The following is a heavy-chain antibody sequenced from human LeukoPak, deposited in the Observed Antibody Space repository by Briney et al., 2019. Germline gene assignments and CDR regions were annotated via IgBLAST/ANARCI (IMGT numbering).Heavy chain of an antibody. D-gene: IGHD6-13*01. CDR3: ARGLVVATAGTRDAFDI. CDR2: IYSGGTT. Sequence: GGSLRLSCAASGFTVSSNYMSWVRQAPGKGLEWVSVIYSGGTTYYADSVKGRFTISRDNSKNTLHLQMNSLRAEDTSVYYCARGLVVATAGTRDAFDIWGQGTMVTVSS. V-gene: IGHV3-53*01. J-gene: IGHJ3*02. CDR1: GFTVSSNY.